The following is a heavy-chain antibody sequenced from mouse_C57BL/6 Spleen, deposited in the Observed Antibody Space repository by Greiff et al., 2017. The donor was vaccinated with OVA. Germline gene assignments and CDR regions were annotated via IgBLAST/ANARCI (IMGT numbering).Heavy chain of an antibody. CDR3: VRGGGSYYFDY. CDR1: GYTFTSYW. Sequence: VQLQESGAELVMPGASVKLSCKASGYTFTSYWMHWVKQRPGQGLEWIGEIDPSDSYTTSNQKFKGKSTLTVDKSSSTAYMQLSSLTSEDSAVYYCVRGGGSYYFDYWGQGTTLTVSS. J-gene: IGHJ2*01. CDR2: IDPSDSYT. V-gene: IGHV1-69*01.